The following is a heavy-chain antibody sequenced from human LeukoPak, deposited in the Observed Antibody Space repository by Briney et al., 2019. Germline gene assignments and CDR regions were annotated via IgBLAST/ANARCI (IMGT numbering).Heavy chain of an antibody. D-gene: IGHD6-13*01. J-gene: IGHJ4*02. Sequence: SVKVSCRASGGTFSSYAISWVRQAPGQGLEWMGGIIPIFGTANYAQKFQGRVTITTDESTSTAYVELSSLRSEDTAVYYCATGSSWYFDYWGQGTLVTVSS. CDR2: IIPIFGTA. V-gene: IGHV1-69*05. CDR1: GGTFSSYA. CDR3: ATGSSWYFDY.